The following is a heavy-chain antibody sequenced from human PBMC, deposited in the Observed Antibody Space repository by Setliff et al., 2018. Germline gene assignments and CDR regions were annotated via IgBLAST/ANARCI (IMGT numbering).Heavy chain of an antibody. D-gene: IGHD6-19*01. CDR3: AREQWLDPPGYYYMDV. J-gene: IGHJ6*03. CDR1: GGSVSSYY. V-gene: IGHV4-4*07. CDR2: IYIGGSA. Sequence: TLSLTCTVSGGSVSSYYWSWIRQPAGKGLEWIGHIYIGGSANYNPSLKSRVTTSIDTSKNQFSLKLNSVTAADMAVYYCAREQWLDPPGYYYMDVWAKGTTVTVSS.